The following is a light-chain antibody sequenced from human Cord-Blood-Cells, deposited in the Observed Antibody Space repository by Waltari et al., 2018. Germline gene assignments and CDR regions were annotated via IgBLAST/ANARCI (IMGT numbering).Light chain of an antibody. CDR3: CSYAGSSTFVV. CDR1: RSDVGSYNF. J-gene: IGLJ2*01. Sequence: QSALTQPASVSGSPGQSITISCTGTRSDVGSYNFVSWYQQHPGKAPKLMIYEVSKRPSGVSNRFSGSKSGNTASLTISGLQAEDEADYYCCSYAGSSTFVVFGGGTKLTVL. V-gene: IGLV2-23*02. CDR2: EVS.